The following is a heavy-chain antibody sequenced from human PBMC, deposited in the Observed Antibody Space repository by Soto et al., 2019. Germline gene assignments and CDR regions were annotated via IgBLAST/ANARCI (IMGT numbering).Heavy chain of an antibody. CDR1: GDTFSNHA. Sequence: QVQLVQSGAEVKKPGSSVKVSCKASGDTFSNHAISWVRQAPGQGLEWMGGILSIFDTVNYAQTFQGRVTITADESTGTVYMELSSLTSEDTAVYYCARETKDGFWGDDYSGRYGFNVWGQGTTVTVSS. D-gene: IGHD3-3*01. J-gene: IGHJ6*02. CDR2: ILSIFDTV. CDR3: ARETKDGFWGDDYSGRYGFNV. V-gene: IGHV1-69*01.